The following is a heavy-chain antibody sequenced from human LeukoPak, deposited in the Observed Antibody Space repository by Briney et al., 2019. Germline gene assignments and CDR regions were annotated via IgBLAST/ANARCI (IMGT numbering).Heavy chain of an antibody. D-gene: IGHD5-18*01. Sequence: SETLSLTCAVYGGSFSGYYWSWIRQPPGKGLEWIGEINHSGSTYYNPSLKSRVTISVDTSKNQFSLKLSSVTAADTAVYYCASQTWIQLWWGQGTLVTVSS. V-gene: IGHV4-34*01. CDR2: INHSGST. J-gene: IGHJ4*02. CDR3: ASQTWIQLW. CDR1: GGSFSGYY.